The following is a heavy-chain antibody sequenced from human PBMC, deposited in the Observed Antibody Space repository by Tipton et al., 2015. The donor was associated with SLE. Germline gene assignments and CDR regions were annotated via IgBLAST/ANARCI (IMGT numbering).Heavy chain of an antibody. CDR2: IYSGGGT. CDR3: AREGLGTSYYYYMDV. V-gene: IGHV3-23*03. D-gene: IGHD1-26*01. J-gene: IGHJ6*03. Sequence: SLRLSCAASGFSFRSYAMSWVRQAPGKGLEWVSTIYSGGGTYYAASVKGRFSISRDNSRYTLSLQMNSLRPEDTAVYYCAREGLGTSYYYYMDVWGKGTTVTVSS. CDR1: GFSFRSYA.